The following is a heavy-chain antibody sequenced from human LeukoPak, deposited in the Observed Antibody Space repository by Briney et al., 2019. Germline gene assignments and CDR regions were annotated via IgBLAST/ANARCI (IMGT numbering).Heavy chain of an antibody. CDR1: GLPIADFD. Sequence: GGSLRLSCAASGLPIADFDMHWVRQAPGKGLEWVSLISGYRLSTFSADSVKGRFTISRDNSKNSLSLEMNSLRTEDPAMYYCARESGKFDYWGQGTLVAVSS. J-gene: IGHJ4*02. CDR2: ISGYRLST. V-gene: IGHV3-43*02. CDR3: ARESGKFDY.